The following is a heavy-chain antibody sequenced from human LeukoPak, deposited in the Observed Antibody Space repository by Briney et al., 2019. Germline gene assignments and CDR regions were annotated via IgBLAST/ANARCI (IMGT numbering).Heavy chain of an antibody. CDR1: GGSFSGYY. V-gene: IGHV4-59*01. D-gene: IGHD6-19*01. J-gene: IGHJ3*02. CDR3: ARLSSGWYTDAFDI. Sequence: PSETLSLTCAVYGGSFSGYYWSWIRQPPGKGLEWIGYIYDSGSTNYNPSLKSRVTISVDTSKNQFSLKLSSVTAADTAVYYCARLSSGWYTDAFDIWGQGTMVTVSS. CDR2: IYDSGST.